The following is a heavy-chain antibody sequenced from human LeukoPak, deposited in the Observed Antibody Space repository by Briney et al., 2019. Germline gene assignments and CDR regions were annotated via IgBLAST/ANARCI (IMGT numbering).Heavy chain of an antibody. D-gene: IGHD4-17*01. CDR1: GGSFSGYY. V-gene: IGHV4-34*01. CDR3: ARAIGTVPYYFDY. CDR2: INHSGGT. Sequence: ASETLSLTCAVYGGSFSGYYWSWIRQPPGKGLEWIGEINHSGGTNYNPSLKSRVTISVDTSKNQFSLKLSSVTAADTAVYYCARAIGTVPYYFDYWGQGTLVTVSS. J-gene: IGHJ4*02.